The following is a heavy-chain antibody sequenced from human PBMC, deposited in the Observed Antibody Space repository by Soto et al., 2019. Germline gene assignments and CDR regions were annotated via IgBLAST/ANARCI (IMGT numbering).Heavy chain of an antibody. CDR2: ISAYNGNT. CDR1: GYTFTNYG. V-gene: IGHV1-18*01. CDR3: ARARGWTGKSLPAAGILRYNWFDP. Sequence: ASVKVSCKASGYTFTNYGISWVRQAPGQGLEWMGWISAYNGNTKYAQKLQGRVTMTTDTSTSTAYMELRSLRSDDTAVYYCARARGWTGKSLPAAGILRYNWFDPWGQGTPVTVSS. D-gene: IGHD6-13*01. J-gene: IGHJ5*02.